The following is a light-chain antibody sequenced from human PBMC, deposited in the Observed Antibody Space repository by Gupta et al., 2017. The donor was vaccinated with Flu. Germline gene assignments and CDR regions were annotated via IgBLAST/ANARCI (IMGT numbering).Light chain of an antibody. V-gene: IGKV3-15*01. J-gene: IGKJ1*01. Sequence: EKVMTQSPATLSVPPGERVTLSCRASQTVYNNLAWYQQKPGQAPRLLIYDASTRATDVPARFSGSGSGTEFTLTISSLQSDDVAVYYCQQYDDWPPWTFGQGTRVEIK. CDR3: QQYDDWPPWT. CDR2: DAS. CDR1: QTVYNN.